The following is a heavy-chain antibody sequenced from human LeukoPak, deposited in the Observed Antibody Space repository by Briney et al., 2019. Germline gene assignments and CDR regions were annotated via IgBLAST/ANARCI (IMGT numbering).Heavy chain of an antibody. Sequence: GGSMRLSCVDSGFTFSSFAMSWVRQAPGKGLEWVSTISSSGSTTYYVDSVKGRFTISRDNSRNTLYLQMNSLRGEDTAVYYCARESPAFDYWGQGTLVTVS. CDR2: ISSSGSTT. CDR3: ARESPAFDY. V-gene: IGHV3-23*01. CDR1: GFTFSSFA. J-gene: IGHJ4*02.